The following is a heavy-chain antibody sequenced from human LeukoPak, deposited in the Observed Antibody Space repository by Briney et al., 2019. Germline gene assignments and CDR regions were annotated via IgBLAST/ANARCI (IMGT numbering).Heavy chain of an antibody. J-gene: IGHJ4*02. V-gene: IGHV4-59*13. CDR2: IYYSGNT. CDR3: ARTYYDILTGLYYFDY. D-gene: IGHD3-9*01. Sequence: SETLSLTCTVSGGAIRNYYWSWIRRPPGKGLEWIGYIYYSGNTNYNPSLKSRVTISVDTAKNQFSLTLSSVTAADTAVYYSARTYYDILTGLYYFDYWGQGSLVTVSS. CDR1: GGAIRNYY.